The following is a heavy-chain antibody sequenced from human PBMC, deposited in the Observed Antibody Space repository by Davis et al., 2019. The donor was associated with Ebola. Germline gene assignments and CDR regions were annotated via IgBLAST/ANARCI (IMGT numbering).Heavy chain of an antibody. CDR1: GGSFSGYY. Sequence: MPSETLSLTCAVYGGSFSGYYWTCISQLPGKGLEWIGEINHSGRTNYHPSLKSRVTISVDTSKNQFSLKLNSVTAADTAVYYCARGLHWFDPWGQGTLVTVSS. V-gene: IGHV4-34*01. CDR2: INHSGRT. J-gene: IGHJ5*02. CDR3: ARGLHWFDP. D-gene: IGHD5-18*01.